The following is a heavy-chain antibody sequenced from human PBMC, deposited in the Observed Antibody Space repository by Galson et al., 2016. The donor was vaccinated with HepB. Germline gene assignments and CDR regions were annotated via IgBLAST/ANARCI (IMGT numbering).Heavy chain of an antibody. V-gene: IGHV3-23*01. CDR1: GFTFSDYA. CDR3: ARLSFVPSRYN. CDR2: ISGSGGST. D-gene: IGHD1-1*01. J-gene: IGHJ1*01. Sequence: SLRLSCAASGFTFSDYAMSWVRQAPGKGLEWVSVISGSGGSTYYADSVKGRFTISRDNSKNTLYLQMNSLRAEDPAVYYCARLSFVPSRYNWGQGTLVTVSS.